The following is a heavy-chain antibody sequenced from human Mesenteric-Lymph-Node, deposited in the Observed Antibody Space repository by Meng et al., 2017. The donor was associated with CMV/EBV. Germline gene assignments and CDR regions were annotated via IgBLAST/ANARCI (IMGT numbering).Heavy chain of an antibody. Sequence: GESLKISCAASGFTFSSYSMNLVRQAPGKGLEWVSSISSSSSYIYYADSVKGRFTISRDNAKNSLYLQMNSLRAEDTAVYYCARDQRYCSSTSCYTFDYWGQGTLVTVSS. CDR2: ISSSSSYI. D-gene: IGHD2-2*02. CDR3: ARDQRYCSSTSCYTFDY. V-gene: IGHV3-21*01. CDR1: GFTFSSYS. J-gene: IGHJ4*02.